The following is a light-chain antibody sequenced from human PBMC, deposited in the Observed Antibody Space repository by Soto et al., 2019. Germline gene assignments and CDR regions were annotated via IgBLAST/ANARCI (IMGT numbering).Light chain of an antibody. J-gene: IGKJ3*01. Sequence: EIVLTQSPGTLSLSPGERATLSCRASQSISSRYLVWYQQKPGQAPRLLIYGASSRATGIPDRFSGSGSGADFTLTISRLEPEDFAVYYCQQSGSSPRTVTFGPGTK. V-gene: IGKV3-20*01. CDR1: QSISSRY. CDR2: GAS. CDR3: QQSGSSPRTVT.